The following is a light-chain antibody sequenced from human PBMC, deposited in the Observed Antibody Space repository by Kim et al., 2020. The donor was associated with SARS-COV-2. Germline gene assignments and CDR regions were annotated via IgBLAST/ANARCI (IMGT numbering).Light chain of an antibody. CDR3: QAWDNGLVV. Sequence: SYELTQPPSVSVSPGQKAIISCSGDKLGSKYIAWYQQRPGQSPVLVIYQDTKRPAGIPERFSGSNSGNAATLTISGIQAMDEADYYCQAWDNGLVVFGSGTKVTVL. CDR1: KLGSKY. CDR2: QDT. V-gene: IGLV3-1*01. J-gene: IGLJ1*01.